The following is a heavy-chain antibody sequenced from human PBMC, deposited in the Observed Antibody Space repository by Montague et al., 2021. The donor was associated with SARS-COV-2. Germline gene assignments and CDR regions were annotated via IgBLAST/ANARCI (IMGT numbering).Heavy chain of an antibody. Sequence: SETLSLTCTVSGGSISSGDYFWNWIRQTPGKGLEWIGNIYHSGGTYYSPSLKSRVTVSVDTSKNQFSLRLSSVTAADTAVYYCARWYYGSGSYPHWGQGTLVTVSS. V-gene: IGHV4-30-4*01. D-gene: IGHD3-10*01. CDR2: IYHSGGT. J-gene: IGHJ4*02. CDR1: GGSISSGDYF. CDR3: ARWYYGSGSYPH.